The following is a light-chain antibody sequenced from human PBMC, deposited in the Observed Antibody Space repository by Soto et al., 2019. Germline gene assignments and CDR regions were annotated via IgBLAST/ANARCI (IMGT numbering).Light chain of an antibody. J-gene: IGKJ1*01. CDR3: QQYGSSGT. CDR2: GAS. Sequence: ESGLTQSPDTLSLSPGERATLSCRASQSVSSSYLAWYQQKPGQAPRLLIYGASSRATGIPDRFSGSGSGTDFTLTISRLEPEDFAVYYCQQYGSSGTFGQGSKVDI. V-gene: IGKV3-20*01. CDR1: QSVSSSY.